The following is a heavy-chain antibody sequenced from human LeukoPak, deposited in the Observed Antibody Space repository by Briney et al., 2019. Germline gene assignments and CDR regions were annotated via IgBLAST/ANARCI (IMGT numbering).Heavy chain of an antibody. CDR2: IKADGGEK. D-gene: IGHD3-10*01. CDR3: VRGSSGTAVRGVSWAWFDP. J-gene: IGHJ5*02. CDR1: GFTFSGFW. Sequence: GGSLRLPCAASGFTFSGFWMTWVRRSPGKGLEWVGNIKADGGEKYYVDSLKGRLTIPRDTADNSLYLQMHSLRLEDTAVYYCVRGSSGTAVRGVSWAWFDPWGQGTLVTVSS. V-gene: IGHV3-7*05.